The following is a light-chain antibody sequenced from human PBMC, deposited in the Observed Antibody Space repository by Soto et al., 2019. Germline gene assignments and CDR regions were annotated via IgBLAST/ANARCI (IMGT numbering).Light chain of an antibody. CDR2: DHD. V-gene: IGLV1-40*01. J-gene: IGLJ2*01. CDR3: QSYDSSLRGSV. Sequence: QSVLTQPPSVSGTPGQRVTISCTGSSSNIGAGYHVHWCQQLPGTAPKLLIYDHDNRPSGVPDRFSGSKSDTSASLAIGGLQAEDEADYYCQSYDSSLRGSVFGGGTKLTVL. CDR1: SSNIGAGYH.